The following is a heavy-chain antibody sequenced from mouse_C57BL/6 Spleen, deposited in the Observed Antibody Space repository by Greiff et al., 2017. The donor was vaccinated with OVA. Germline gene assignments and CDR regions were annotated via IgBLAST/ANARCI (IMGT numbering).Heavy chain of an antibody. CDR1: GYAFSSSW. J-gene: IGHJ2*01. Sequence: QVQLQQSGPELVKPGASVKISCKASGYAFSSSWMNWVKQRPGKGLEWIGRIYPGDGDTNYNRKFKGKATLTADKSSSTAYMQLSSLTSEDSAVYFCARSGYYEDYFDYWGQGTTLTVSS. CDR2: IYPGDGDT. CDR3: ARSGYYEDYFDY. D-gene: IGHD1-1*01. V-gene: IGHV1-82*01.